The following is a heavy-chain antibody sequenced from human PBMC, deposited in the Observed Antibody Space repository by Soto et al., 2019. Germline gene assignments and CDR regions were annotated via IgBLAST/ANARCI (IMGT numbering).Heavy chain of an antibody. CDR3: ASHGVVGYYYYGMDV. J-gene: IGHJ6*02. D-gene: IGHD3-22*01. V-gene: IGHV4-4*02. CDR1: GGSISSSNW. Sequence: QVQLQESGPGLVKPSGTLSLTCAVSGGSISSSNWWSWVRQPPGKGLEWIGEIYHSGSTNYNPSLKSRVTISVDKSTNQFSLKLSSVTAADTAVYYCASHGVVGYYYYGMDVWGQGTTVTVSS. CDR2: IYHSGST.